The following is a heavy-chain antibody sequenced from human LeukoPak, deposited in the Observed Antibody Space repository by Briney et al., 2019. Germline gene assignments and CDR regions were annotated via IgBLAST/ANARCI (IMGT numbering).Heavy chain of an antibody. Sequence: GGSLRLSCAASGFTFSSYWMHWVRQAPGKGVVWASRVRGDGGTTSYADSVKGRFTISRDNAKNTLYLQMNSLRAEDTAVYYCARDSISYCSGGSCYPDYWGQGTLVTVSS. CDR2: VRGDGGTT. CDR3: ARDSISYCSGGSCYPDY. J-gene: IGHJ4*02. CDR1: GFTFSSYW. D-gene: IGHD2-15*01. V-gene: IGHV3-74*01.